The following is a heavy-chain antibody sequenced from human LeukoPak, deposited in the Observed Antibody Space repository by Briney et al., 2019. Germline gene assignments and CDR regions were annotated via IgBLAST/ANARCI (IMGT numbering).Heavy chain of an antibody. V-gene: IGHV3-23*01. CDR3: AKDTRHLEWFHD. CDR1: GFTFSAYA. CDR2: ISGSGGST. Sequence: GGSLRLSCAASGFTFSAYAMNCVRQAPGKGLEWVSGISGSGGSTYYADSVKGRFTISTDNSKNTLYLQMYSLRDEDTALYYCAKDTRHLEWFHDGGQGTLVTVSS. J-gene: IGHJ5*02. D-gene: IGHD1-1*01.